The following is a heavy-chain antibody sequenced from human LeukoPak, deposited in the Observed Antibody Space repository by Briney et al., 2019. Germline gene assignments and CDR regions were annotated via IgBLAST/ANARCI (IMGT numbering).Heavy chain of an antibody. CDR3: ARGDGYQQFIDY. CDR1: GFTVSSNY. CDR2: IYSGGST. Sequence: GGSLRLSCAASGFTVSSNYMSWVRQAPGKGLEWVSDIYSGGSTYYADSVKGRFTISRDNSKNTLYLQMNSLRAEDTAVYYCARGDGYQQFIDYWGQGTLVTVSS. D-gene: IGHD5-24*01. J-gene: IGHJ4*02. V-gene: IGHV3-66*01.